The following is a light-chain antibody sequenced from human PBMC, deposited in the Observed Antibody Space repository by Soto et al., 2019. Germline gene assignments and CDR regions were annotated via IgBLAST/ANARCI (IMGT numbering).Light chain of an antibody. V-gene: IGKV1-5*01. CDR2: DAS. Sequence: DIQMTQSPSTLSASVGDRVTITCRASQSISSWLAWYQQKPGKAPNLLIYDASSLESGVPSRFGGSGSGAEFTLTIISLHADDFAALYCQQYKSYSPRTFGQGAKVEIK. CDR1: QSISSW. CDR3: QQYKSYSPRT. J-gene: IGKJ1*01.